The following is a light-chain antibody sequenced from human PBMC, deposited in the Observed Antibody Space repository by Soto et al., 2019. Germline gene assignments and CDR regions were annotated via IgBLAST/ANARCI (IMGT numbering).Light chain of an antibody. J-gene: IGKJ4*01. CDR2: DPS. V-gene: IGKV1-33*01. Sequence: DIQMTQSPSSLSASVGDRVTITCQASQDISDYLNWYQQKPGKAPTLLIYDPSDLETGVPSRFSGSGSGTDFTFTITSLQPEDVATYYCQQFHNLPLTFGGGTRVEIK. CDR3: QQFHNLPLT. CDR1: QDISDY.